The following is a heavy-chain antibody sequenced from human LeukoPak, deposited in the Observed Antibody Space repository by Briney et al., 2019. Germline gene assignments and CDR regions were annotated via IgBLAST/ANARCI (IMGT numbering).Heavy chain of an antibody. CDR3: ARAHLHYGDSIHDLDY. D-gene: IGHD4-17*01. CDR1: GYTFASYY. CDR2: IHPSGGST. Sequence: AASVTVSCKASGYTFASYYMHWVRQAPGQGPEWMGIIHPSGGSTSYAQKFQGRVTMTRDTSTSTVYMELSSLRSEDTAVYYCARAHLHYGDSIHDLDYWGQGTLVTVSS. V-gene: IGHV1-46*01. J-gene: IGHJ4*02.